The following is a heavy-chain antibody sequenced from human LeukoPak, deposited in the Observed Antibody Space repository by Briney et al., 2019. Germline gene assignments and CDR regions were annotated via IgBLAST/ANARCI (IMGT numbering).Heavy chain of an antibody. Sequence: GGSLRLSCTASGFVFNTYWMHWIRQAPGKGLVWVAFISADGTATKYADSVKGRLTISRDNAKNSLYLQMNSLRAEDTAVYYCAREYSYGRTCFDYWGQGTLVTVSS. CDR3: AREYSYGRTCFDY. J-gene: IGHJ4*02. CDR1: GFVFNTYW. V-gene: IGHV3-74*03. D-gene: IGHD5-18*01. CDR2: ISADGTAT.